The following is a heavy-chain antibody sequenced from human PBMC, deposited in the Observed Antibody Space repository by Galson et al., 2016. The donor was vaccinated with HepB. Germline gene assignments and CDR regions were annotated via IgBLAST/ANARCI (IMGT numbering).Heavy chain of an antibody. CDR3: ARIGPSKQSRSRPFDY. Sequence: SVKVSCKASGYSFTTYTITWVRQAPGQGLEWMGWISTNNGNTKSEQKFQDRVTMTIDTSTNTAYMEVRSLRSDDTAVYYCARIGPSKQSRSRPFDYWGLGTLVTVSS. V-gene: IGHV1-18*01. J-gene: IGHJ4*02. CDR2: ISTNNGNT. CDR1: GYSFTTYT. D-gene: IGHD6-13*01.